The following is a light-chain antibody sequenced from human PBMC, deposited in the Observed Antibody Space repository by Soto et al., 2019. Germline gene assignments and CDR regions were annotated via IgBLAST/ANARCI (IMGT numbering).Light chain of an antibody. J-gene: IGKJ5*01. V-gene: IGKV3-11*01. CDR1: LSVSVD. Sequence: VVWSQSPDTLSLSPGERATLSCRTSLSVSVDLDWYQQKPGKAPKLLISGASNRATGIPARFSGSGSGTEFTLTISSLQPEDFAVYYCQQCSNWPITFGQGTRLEI. CDR2: GAS. CDR3: QQCSNWPIT.